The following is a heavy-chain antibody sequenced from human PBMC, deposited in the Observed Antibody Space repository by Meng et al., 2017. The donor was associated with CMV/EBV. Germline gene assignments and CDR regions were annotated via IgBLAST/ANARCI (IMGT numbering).Heavy chain of an antibody. CDR1: GFPFSSYA. CDR2: ISYGGSNK. V-gene: IGHV3-30*04. Sequence: GESLKLSCAASGFPFSSYAMHWVRQAPGKGLEWVAVISYGGSNKYYADSVKGRFTISRDNSKNTLYLQMNSLRAEDTAVYYCARGEQPGTFFDYWGQGTLVTVSS. CDR3: ARGEQPGTFFDY. J-gene: IGHJ4*02.